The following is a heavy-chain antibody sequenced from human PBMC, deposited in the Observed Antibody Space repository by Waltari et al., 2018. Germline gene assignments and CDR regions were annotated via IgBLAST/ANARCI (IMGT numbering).Heavy chain of an antibody. Sequence: EVQLVESGGGLAQPGGSLRLSCVTSGFTLSDFWMNWVRQAPGKGLVWVSRIKGDGTITTYADSVKGRFTTSRDNTKNTVFLQMKSLRAEDTAVYYCVKSDWFDPWGQGTLVTVSS. CDR3: VKSDWFDP. V-gene: IGHV3-74*03. J-gene: IGHJ5*02. CDR1: GFTLSDFW. CDR2: IKGDGTIT.